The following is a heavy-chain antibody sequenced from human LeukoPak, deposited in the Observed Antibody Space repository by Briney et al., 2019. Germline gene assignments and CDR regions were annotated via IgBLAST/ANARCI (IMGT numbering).Heavy chain of an antibody. J-gene: IGHJ4*02. Sequence: PGGSLRLSCAASGFTFSSYSMNWVRQAPGKGLEWVSSISSSSTYIYYADSVKGRFTISRDNAKSSLYLQMNSLRAEDTAVYYCATLPPNYDSSGYSYLQDYWGQGTLVTVSS. V-gene: IGHV3-21*01. D-gene: IGHD3-22*01. CDR2: ISSSSTYI. CDR1: GFTFSSYS. CDR3: ATLPPNYDSSGYSYLQDY.